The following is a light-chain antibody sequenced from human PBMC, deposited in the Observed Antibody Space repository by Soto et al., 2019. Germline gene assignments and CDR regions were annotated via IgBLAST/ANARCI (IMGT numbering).Light chain of an antibody. J-gene: IGKJ2*01. CDR2: AAS. CDR3: QHYYSYPHT. V-gene: IGKV1-9*01. Sequence: DIQMTQSPSFLSASVGDRVTITCRASQSISTYLDWYQQKPGRAPKVLVYAASSLQSGVPSRFSGSGSGTEFTLTISSLQPEDFATYYCQHYYSYPHTFGQGTQLE. CDR1: QSISTY.